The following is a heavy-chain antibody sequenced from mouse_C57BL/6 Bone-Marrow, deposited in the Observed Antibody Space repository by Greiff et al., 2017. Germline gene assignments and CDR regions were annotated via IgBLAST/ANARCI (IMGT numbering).Heavy chain of an antibody. Sequence: EVKVEESGGGLVKPGGSLKLSCAASGFTFSDYGMHWVRQAPEKGLEWVAYISSGSSTIYYADTVKGRFTISRDNAKNTLFLQMTSLRSEDTAMYYCARGIYYYGSSYLDYWGQGTTLTVSS. D-gene: IGHD1-1*01. CDR1: GFTFSDYG. CDR2: ISSGSSTI. CDR3: ARGIYYYGSSYLDY. J-gene: IGHJ2*01. V-gene: IGHV5-17*01.